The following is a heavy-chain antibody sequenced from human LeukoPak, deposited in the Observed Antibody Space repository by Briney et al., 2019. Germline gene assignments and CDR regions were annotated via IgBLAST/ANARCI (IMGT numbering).Heavy chain of an antibody. CDR2: INSDGINT. Sequence: GGSLRLSCAASGFTFSNYWMHWVRQAPGKGLAWVSRINSDGINTSYADSVKGRFTISRDNSKNTLYLQMSSLRADDTAVYYCARRSVTTFDYWGQGSLVTVPS. J-gene: IGHJ4*02. CDR3: ARRSVTTFDY. CDR1: GFTFSNYW. V-gene: IGHV3-74*01. D-gene: IGHD4-17*01.